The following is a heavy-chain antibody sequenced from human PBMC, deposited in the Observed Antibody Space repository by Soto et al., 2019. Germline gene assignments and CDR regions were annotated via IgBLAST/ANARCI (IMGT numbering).Heavy chain of an antibody. D-gene: IGHD3-16*01. V-gene: IGHV3-9*01. J-gene: IGHJ4*02. CDR2: ISWNSGSI. Sequence: GGSLRLSCAASGFTFDDYAMHWVRQAPGKGLEWVSGISWNSGSIGYADSVKGRFTISRDNAKNSLYLQMNSLRAEDTALYYCAKDIGDDYIWGSYDYRGQGTLVTVSS. CDR1: GFTFDDYA. CDR3: AKDIGDDYIWGSYDY.